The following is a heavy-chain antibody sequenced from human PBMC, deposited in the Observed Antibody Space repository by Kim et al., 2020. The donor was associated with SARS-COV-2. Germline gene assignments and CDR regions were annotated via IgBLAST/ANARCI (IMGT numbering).Heavy chain of an antibody. CDR3: TRGGERSYYGSGSYGPFYDYGMYI. Sequence: GGSLRLSCTASGFTFGDYAMSWFRQAPGKGLEWVGFIRSKAYGGTTEYAASVKGRFTISRDASKSIAYLQMNSLKTEDTAVYYCTRGGERSYYGSGSYGPFYDYGMYIWGKGATVTVPS. D-gene: IGHD3-10*01. V-gene: IGHV3-49*03. J-gene: IGHJ6*04. CDR2: IRSKAYGGTT. CDR1: GFTFGDYA.